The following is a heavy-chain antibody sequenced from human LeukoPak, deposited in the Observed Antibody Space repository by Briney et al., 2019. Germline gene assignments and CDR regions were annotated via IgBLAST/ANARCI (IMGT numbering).Heavy chain of an antibody. Sequence: SETLSLTCTVSGGSISSYYWSWIRQPPGKGLEWIGYIYTSGSTNYNPSLKSRVTISVDTSKNQFSLKLSSVTAADTAVYYCARGRQYSSSANWFDPWGQGTLVTVSS. CDR2: IYTSGST. CDR3: ARGRQYSSSANWFDP. D-gene: IGHD6-6*01. V-gene: IGHV4-4*09. J-gene: IGHJ5*02. CDR1: GGSISSYY.